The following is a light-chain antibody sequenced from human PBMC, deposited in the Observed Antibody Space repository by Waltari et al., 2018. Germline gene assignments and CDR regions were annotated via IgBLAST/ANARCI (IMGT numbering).Light chain of an antibody. J-gene: IGKJ2*01. CDR3: QQYKNYAET. V-gene: IGKV1-5*01. Sequence: DIRMTQSPSTLSASVGDRVTITCRASQNINYWLAWYQQKPGKAPKLLIYDASSLESGVPSRFSGSGSGAEFTLTISSLQPDDFATYYCQQYKNYAETFGQGTKLEI. CDR2: DAS. CDR1: QNINYW.